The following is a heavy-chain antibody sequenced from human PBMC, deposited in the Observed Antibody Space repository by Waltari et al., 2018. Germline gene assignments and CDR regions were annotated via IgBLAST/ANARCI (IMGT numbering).Heavy chain of an antibody. CDR3: ATVPDYNNRMRIDY. J-gene: IGHJ4*02. CDR1: GYSISSGYY. V-gene: IGHV4-38-2*01. D-gene: IGHD4-4*01. Sequence: QVQLLESGPGLVKPSETLSLNCAVSGYSISSGYYCGWIRRPPGKGLEWIGSISHTGNTYYNPSLKSRLTVSLDTSKNQFSLKLNSVTAADTALYYCATVPDYNNRMRIDYWGQGALVTVSS. CDR2: ISHTGNT.